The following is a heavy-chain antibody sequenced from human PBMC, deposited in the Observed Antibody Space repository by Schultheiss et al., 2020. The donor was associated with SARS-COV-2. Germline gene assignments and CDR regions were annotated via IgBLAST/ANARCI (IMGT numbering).Heavy chain of an antibody. CDR3: ARANYDFWSGPPVY. V-gene: IGHV3-21*01. Sequence: GGSLRLSCVASGFTFSSFWMHWVRQAPGKGLVWVSSISSSSSYIYYADSVKGRFTISRDNSKNTLYLQMNSLRAEDTAVYYCARANYDFWSGPPVYWGQGTLVTVSS. D-gene: IGHD3-3*01. J-gene: IGHJ4*02. CDR2: ISSSSSYI. CDR1: GFTFSSFW.